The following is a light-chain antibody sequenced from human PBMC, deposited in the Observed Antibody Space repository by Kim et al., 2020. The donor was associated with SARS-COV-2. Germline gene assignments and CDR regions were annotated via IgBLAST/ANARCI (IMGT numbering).Light chain of an antibody. J-gene: IGKJ4*01. CDR3: QQYGSSPLT. CDR2: GAS. Sequence: EIVLTQSPVTVSLSPGDRASLSCRASHSVSSSYLSWYQQKPGQAPRLLIYGASSRATGIPDRFSGSGSRTDFTLTISRLEHEDVAVYYCQQYGSSPLTFGGGTKLEI. V-gene: IGKV3-20*01. CDR1: HSVSSSY.